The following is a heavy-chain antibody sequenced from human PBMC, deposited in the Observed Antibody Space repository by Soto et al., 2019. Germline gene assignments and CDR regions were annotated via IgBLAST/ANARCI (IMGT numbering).Heavy chain of an antibody. CDR3: ARTRGNVAGLNREATYFNP. J-gene: IGHJ5*02. CDR1: GGSISTGDLS. CDR2: MYHSGSP. Sequence: QVQLQASGPGLVKPSQTLSLTCTVSGGSISTGDLSWSWIRQHPGKGLEWIGDMYHSGSPYYNPSVKRRLTLSVDPSKSQCALTRSSVTAANTAVYSCARTRGNVAGLNREATYFNPGGQGTLVIVSS. V-gene: IGHV4-31*03. D-gene: IGHD6-19*01.